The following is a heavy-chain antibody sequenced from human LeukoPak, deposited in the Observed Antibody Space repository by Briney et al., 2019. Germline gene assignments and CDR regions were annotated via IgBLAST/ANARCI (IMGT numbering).Heavy chain of an antibody. CDR3: AGGLGAIYAFDI. V-gene: IGHV3-21*01. CDR1: GFTFSSYS. J-gene: IGHJ3*02. CDR2: ISSSSSYI. D-gene: IGHD1-26*01. Sequence: GGSLRLSCAASGFTFSSYSMNWVRQAPGKGLEWVSSISSSSSYIYYADSVKGRFTISRDNAKNSLYLQMNSLRAEDTAVYYCAGGLGAIYAFDIWGQGTMVTVSS.